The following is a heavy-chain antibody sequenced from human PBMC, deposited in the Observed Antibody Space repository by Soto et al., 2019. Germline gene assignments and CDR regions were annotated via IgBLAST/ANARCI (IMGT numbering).Heavy chain of an antibody. CDR3: AREYVITRTTFDY. V-gene: IGHV3-30-3*01. CDR2: ITYDGSNK. Sequence: QVQLVESGGGVVQPGRSLRLSCAASGFTFSSYAMHWVRQAPGKGLEWVAVITYDGSNKYYANSVKGRFTISRDNSKNTLHRQMNSLRAEDTAVYYCAREYVITRTTFDYWGQVTLVTVSS. J-gene: IGHJ4*02. CDR1: GFTFSSYA. D-gene: IGHD1-7*01.